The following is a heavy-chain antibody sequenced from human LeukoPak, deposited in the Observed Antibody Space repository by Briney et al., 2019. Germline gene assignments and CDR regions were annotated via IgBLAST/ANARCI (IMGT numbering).Heavy chain of an antibody. CDR2: IIPIFGTA. D-gene: IGHD3-10*01. Sequence: GASVKVSCKASGGTFSSYAISWVRQAPGQGLEWMGGIIPIFGTANYAQKFQGRVTITADESTSTAYMELSSLRSEDTAVYYCARGDPQLLFFDYWGQGTLVTVSS. CDR1: GGTFSSYA. J-gene: IGHJ4*02. CDR3: ARGDPQLLFFDY. V-gene: IGHV1-69*13.